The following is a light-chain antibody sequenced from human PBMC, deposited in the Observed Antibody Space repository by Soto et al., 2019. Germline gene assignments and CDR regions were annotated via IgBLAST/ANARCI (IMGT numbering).Light chain of an antibody. CDR2: VVS. CDR3: MQGIHCPPT. Sequence: DVVMTQSPLSLPVTLGQPASISCRSSESLVYSDGNTYLNWYLQRPGQTSRRLIYVVSKRDSGVPDIFSGSGSYADFTLKISRGEAYDVGIYYCMQGIHCPPTFGPGTKVDIE. V-gene: IGKV2-30*01. CDR1: ESLVYSDGNTY. J-gene: IGKJ3*01.